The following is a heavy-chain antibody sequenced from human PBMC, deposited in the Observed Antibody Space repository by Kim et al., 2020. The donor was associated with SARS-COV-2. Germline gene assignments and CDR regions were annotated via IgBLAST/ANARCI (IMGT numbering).Heavy chain of an antibody. CDR1: GYTLTELS. Sequence: SVKVSCKVSGYTLTELSMHWVGQAPGKGLEWMGGFDPEDGETIYAQKFQGRVTMTEDTSTDTAYMELSSLRSEDTAVYYCATVSFPDYYDSSRLYYFDYWGQGTLVTVSS. V-gene: IGHV1-24*01. J-gene: IGHJ4*02. D-gene: IGHD3-22*01. CDR3: ATVSFPDYYDSSRLYYFDY. CDR2: FDPEDGET.